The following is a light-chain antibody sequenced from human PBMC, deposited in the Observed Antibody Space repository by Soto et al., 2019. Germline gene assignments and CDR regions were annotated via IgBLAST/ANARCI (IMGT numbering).Light chain of an antibody. CDR1: QTISSH. CDR3: KQSYTTPIT. CDR2: AAS. J-gene: IGKJ5*01. Sequence: DIQMTQSPSSLSASVGDRVIITCRASQTISSHLNWYQQKPGKAPNLLVYAASSLQSGVPSRFTGSGSGTDFTLTISSLKPEDFATYFCKQSYTTPITFGKGTRL. V-gene: IGKV1-39*01.